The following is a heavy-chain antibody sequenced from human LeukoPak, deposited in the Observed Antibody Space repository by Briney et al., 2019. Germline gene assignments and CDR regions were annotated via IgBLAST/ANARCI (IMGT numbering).Heavy chain of an antibody. CDR3: ARDVVIIYYYGMDV. D-gene: IGHD3-22*01. V-gene: IGHV4-31*03. CDR2: IYYSGST. Sequence: RSSQTLSLTCTVSGGSISSGGYYWSWIRQHPGKGLEWIGYIYYSGSTYYNPSLKSRVTISVDTSKNQFSLKLSSVTAADTAVYYCARDVVIIYYYGMDVWGQGTTVTVSS. J-gene: IGHJ6*02. CDR1: GGSISSGGYY.